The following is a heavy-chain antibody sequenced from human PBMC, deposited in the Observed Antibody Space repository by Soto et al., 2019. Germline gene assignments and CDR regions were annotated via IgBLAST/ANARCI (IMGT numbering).Heavy chain of an antibody. CDR1: GFTFSSYS. V-gene: IGHV3-21*01. Sequence: EVQLVESGGGLVKPGGSLRLSCAASGFTFSSYSMNWVRQAPGKGLEWVSSISSSSSYIYYADSVKGRFTTSSDNAKNSVYQLMNSLRAEDTAVYYGARELRSSPRYSDYWGQGTLVTLSS. CDR2: ISSSSSYI. D-gene: IGHD6-6*01. CDR3: ARELRSSPRYSDY. J-gene: IGHJ4*01.